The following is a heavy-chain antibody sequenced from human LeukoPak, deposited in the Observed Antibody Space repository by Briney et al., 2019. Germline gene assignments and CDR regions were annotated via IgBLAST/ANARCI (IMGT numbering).Heavy chain of an antibody. J-gene: IGHJ4*02. CDR1: GFTFSSYW. CDR2: IKQDGSEK. V-gene: IGHV3-7*01. CDR3: ARLPRITMVRGVLY. D-gene: IGHD3-10*01. Sequence: PGGSLRLSCAASGFTFSSYWMSWVRQAPGKGLEWVANIKQDGSEKYYADSVKGRFTISRDNAKNSLYLQMNSLRAEDTAVYYCARLPRITMVRGVLYWGQGTLVTVSS.